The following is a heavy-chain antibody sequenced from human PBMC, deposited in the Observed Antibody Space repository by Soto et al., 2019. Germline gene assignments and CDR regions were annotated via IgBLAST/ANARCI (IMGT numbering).Heavy chain of an antibody. CDR1: GGSISSYY. D-gene: IGHD3-3*01. J-gene: IGHJ5*02. Sequence: SETLSLTCTVSGGSISSYYWSWIRQPPGKGLEWIGYIYYSGSTNYNPSLKSRVTISVDTSKNQFSLKLSSVTAADTAVYYCAKDSEYDFWSANWFDPWGQGSLVTVSS. V-gene: IGHV4-59*01. CDR3: AKDSEYDFWSANWFDP. CDR2: IYYSGST.